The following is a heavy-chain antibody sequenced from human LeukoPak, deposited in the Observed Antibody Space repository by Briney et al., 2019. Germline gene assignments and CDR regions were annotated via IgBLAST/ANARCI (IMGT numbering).Heavy chain of an antibody. D-gene: IGHD2-2*01. CDR1: GYTFTIYY. Sequence: ASVKVSCKASGYTFTIYYMHWVRQAPGQGLEWMGIINPSGGSTSYAQKFQGRVTMTRDTSTSTVYMELSSLRSEDTAVYYCARAVPAADYYYYGMDVWGQGTTVTVSS. V-gene: IGHV1-46*01. CDR2: INPSGGST. J-gene: IGHJ6*02. CDR3: ARAVPAADYYYYGMDV.